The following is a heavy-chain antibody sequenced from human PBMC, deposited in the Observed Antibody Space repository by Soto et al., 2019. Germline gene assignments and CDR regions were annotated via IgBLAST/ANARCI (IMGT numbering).Heavy chain of an antibody. CDR3: VRDILAVVTGFDT. Sequence: GGSLRLSCAASGFIFRSYSMHWVRQAPGKGLEWVSYISRDGDISYYADSVKGRFTTSRDNAKNSLYLQMDSLRLDDTALYYCVRDILAVVTGFDTWGQGTLVTVSS. D-gene: IGHD2-15*01. CDR1: GFIFRSYS. CDR2: ISRDGDIS. V-gene: IGHV3-21*05. J-gene: IGHJ5*02.